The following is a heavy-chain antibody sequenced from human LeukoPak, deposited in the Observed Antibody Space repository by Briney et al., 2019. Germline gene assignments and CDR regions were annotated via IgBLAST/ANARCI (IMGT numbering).Heavy chain of an antibody. CDR3: ARGRTHCSGGSCYVSNWFDP. CDR1: GGSISSYY. V-gene: IGHV4-34*01. CDR2: INHSGST. J-gene: IGHJ5*02. D-gene: IGHD2-15*01. Sequence: SETLSLTCTVSGGSISSYYWSWIRQPPGKGLEWIGEINHSGSTNYNPSLKSRVTISVDTSKNQFSLKLSSVTAADTAVYYCARGRTHCSGGSCYVSNWFDPWGQGTLVTVSS.